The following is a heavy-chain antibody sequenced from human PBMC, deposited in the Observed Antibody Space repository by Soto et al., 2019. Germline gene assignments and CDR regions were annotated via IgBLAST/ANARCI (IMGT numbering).Heavy chain of an antibody. CDR1: GFTFSAYD. V-gene: IGHV3-13*05. J-gene: IGHJ6*02. Sequence: GSLRLSCAASGFTFSAYDMHWVRQTTGKGLEWVSAIGAADDPYYLGSVKGRFTISRENAKNSLYLQMNSLRAEDTAVYYCARAYSGRLPRRADYYFAMDVWGQGTTVTVSS. CDR3: ARAYSGRLPRRADYYFAMDV. D-gene: IGHD2-15*01. CDR2: IGAADDP.